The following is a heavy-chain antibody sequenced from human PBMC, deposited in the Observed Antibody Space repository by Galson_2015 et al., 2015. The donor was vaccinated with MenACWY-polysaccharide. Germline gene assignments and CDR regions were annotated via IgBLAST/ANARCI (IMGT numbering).Heavy chain of an antibody. Sequence: SLRLSCAASGFPFSDSWMTWIRQAPGKGLEWVATIKQSGSEKYYVDSVEGRFTVSRDNAKNSLYLQMNSLRAEDTAVYYCARARSWSGYFAFYFSGQGTMVTVSS. D-gene: IGHD3-3*01. CDR2: IKQSGSEK. CDR1: GFPFSDSW. V-gene: IGHV3-7*01. CDR3: ARARSWSGYFAFYF. J-gene: IGHJ3*01.